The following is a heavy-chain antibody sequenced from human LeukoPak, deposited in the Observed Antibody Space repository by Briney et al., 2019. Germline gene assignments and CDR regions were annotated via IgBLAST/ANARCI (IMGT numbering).Heavy chain of an antibody. J-gene: IGHJ4*02. CDR3: ASGRGVIKQWLYY. D-gene: IGHD6-19*01. V-gene: IGHV1-8*03. CDR1: GYTFTSYD. CDR2: MNPNSGNT. Sequence: ASVKVSCKASGYTFTSYDINWVRQATGQGLEWMGWMNPNSGNTGYAQKFQGRVTITRNTSISTAYMELSSLRSEDTAVYYCASGRGVIKQWLYYWGQGTLVTVSS.